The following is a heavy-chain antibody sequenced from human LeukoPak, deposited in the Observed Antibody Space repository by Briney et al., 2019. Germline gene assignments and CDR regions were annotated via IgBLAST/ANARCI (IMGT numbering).Heavy chain of an antibody. J-gene: IGHJ4*02. CDR2: VDPENGEI. D-gene: IGHD1-26*01. CDR1: GYTFTDSY. V-gene: IGHV1-69-2*01. CDR3: ATSKYSGNHPLDY. Sequence: ASVKASCKASGYTFTDSYMHWVQQAPGKGLEWMGRVDPENGEIVYAEKFQGRVTITADASTDTAYMELGSLRSEDTAVYYCATSKYSGNHPLDYWGQGNLVTVSS.